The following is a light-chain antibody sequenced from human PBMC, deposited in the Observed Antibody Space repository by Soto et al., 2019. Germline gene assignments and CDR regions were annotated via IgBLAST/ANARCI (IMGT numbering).Light chain of an antibody. Sequence: EIVLTQSPAPLSLSPGERAPLSCRASQSVSSYLAWYPKKPGQAPRLLIYDASNRATGIPARFSGSGSGTDFTLTISSLETEDFAVYYCQQRSNWTITFGQGTRLEIK. J-gene: IGKJ5*01. CDR3: QQRSNWTIT. V-gene: IGKV3-11*01. CDR1: QSVSSY. CDR2: DAS.